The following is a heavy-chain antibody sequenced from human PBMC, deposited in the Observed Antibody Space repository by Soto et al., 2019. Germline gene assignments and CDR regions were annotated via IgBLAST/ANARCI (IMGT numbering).Heavy chain of an antibody. CDR2: ISHDGRNE. J-gene: IGHJ3*02. CDR3: AKDLHVSMKETDALDI. D-gene: IGHD3-22*01. V-gene: IGHV3-30*18. CDR1: GFTFRSYG. Sequence: GGSLRLSCAASGFTFRSYGMHWVRQAPGKGLEWVAFISHDGRNEYYADSVKGRFTISRDNSKNTVYLQMNSLRAEDTAVYYCAKDLHVSMKETDALDIWGQGTMGTVSS.